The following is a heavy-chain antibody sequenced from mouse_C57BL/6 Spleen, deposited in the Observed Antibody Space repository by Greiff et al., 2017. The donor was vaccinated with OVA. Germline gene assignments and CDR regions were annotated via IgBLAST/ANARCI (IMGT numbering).Heavy chain of an antibody. J-gene: IGHJ3*01. CDR3: ARDSSGFAWFAY. V-gene: IGHV5-6*01. CDR1: GFTFSSYG. CDR2: ISSGGSYT. D-gene: IGHD3-2*02. Sequence: EVQLVESGGDLVKPGGSLKLSCAASGFTFSSYGMSWVRQTPDKRLEWVATISSGGSYTYYPDSVKGRFTISRDNAKNTLYLQMSSLKSEDTAMYYCARDSSGFAWFAYWGQGTLVTVSA.